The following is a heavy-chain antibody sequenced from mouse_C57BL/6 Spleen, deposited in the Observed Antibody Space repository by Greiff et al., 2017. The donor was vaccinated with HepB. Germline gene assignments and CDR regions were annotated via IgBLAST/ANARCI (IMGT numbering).Heavy chain of an antibody. CDR3: ARSSYYEGFDY. Sequence: EVKLVESGGGLVQPGGSLSLSCAASGFTFTDYYMSWVRQPPGKALEWLGFIRNKANGYTTEYSASVKGRFTISRDNSQSILYLQMNALRAEDSATYYCARSSYYEGFDYWGQGTTLTVSS. V-gene: IGHV7-3*01. D-gene: IGHD2-10*01. CDR2: IRNKANGYTT. CDR1: GFTFTDYY. J-gene: IGHJ2*01.